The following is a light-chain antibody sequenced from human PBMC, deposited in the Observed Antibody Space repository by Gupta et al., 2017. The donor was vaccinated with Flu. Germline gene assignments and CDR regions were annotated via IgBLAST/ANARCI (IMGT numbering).Light chain of an antibody. J-gene: IGKJ3*01. Sequence: EIVMTQSPATLSVSSGDRVTLPCRASQRISSNLAWYQQKPGQAPRLLIYGASTRATGVPARFSGSGSGTEFTLTISSLQSEDFAVYYCQQYNNWLLFTFGPGTKVDV. CDR1: QRISSN. V-gene: IGKV3-15*01. CDR2: GAS. CDR3: QQYNNWLLFT.